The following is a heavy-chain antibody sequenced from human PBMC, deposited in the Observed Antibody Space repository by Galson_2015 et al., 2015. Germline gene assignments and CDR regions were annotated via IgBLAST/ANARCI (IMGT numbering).Heavy chain of an antibody. CDR2: IYPGDSDT. Sequence: QSGAEVKKPGESLKISCKGSGYSFTSYWIGWVRQMPGKGLEWMGIIYPGDSDTRYSPSFQGQVTISADKSISTAYLQWSSLKASVSAVGDSARPAVSVAGPAAISGDLGDFDPSGQGTLVTVSS. V-gene: IGHV5-51*01. D-gene: IGHD2-2*01. J-gene: IGHJ5*02. CDR1: GYSFTSYW. CDR3: ARPAVSVAGPAAISGDLGDFDP.